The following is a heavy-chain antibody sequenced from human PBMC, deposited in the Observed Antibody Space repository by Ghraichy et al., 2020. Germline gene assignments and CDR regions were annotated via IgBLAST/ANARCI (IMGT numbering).Heavy chain of an antibody. CDR1: GFTFSSHW. D-gene: IGHD3-22*01. CDR2: IKQDESEK. Sequence: GWSLRLSCAASGFTFSSHWMSWVRQAPGKGLEWVANIKQDESEKYYVDSVKGRFTISRDNAKNSLYLQMNSLRVEDTAVYYCARAGEYYYDSSGYYTYWGQGTLVTVSS. CDR3: ARAGEYYYDSSGYYTY. V-gene: IGHV3-7*01. J-gene: IGHJ4*02.